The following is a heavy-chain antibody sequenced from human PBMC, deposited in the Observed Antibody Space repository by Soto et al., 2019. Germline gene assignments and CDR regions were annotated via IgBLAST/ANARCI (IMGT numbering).Heavy chain of an antibody. J-gene: IGHJ6*02. D-gene: IGHD1-7*01. V-gene: IGHV1-69*13. Sequence: SVKVSCKASGVTFSSYAISWVRQAPGQGLEWMGGIIPIFGTANYAQKFQGRVTITADESTSTAYMELSSLRSEDTAVYYCARGIGRAAIFWVLGGGVRWNYGSRMDLWGQGTTVTVSS. CDR3: ARGIGRAAIFWVLGGGVRWNYGSRMDL. CDR1: GVTFSSYA. CDR2: IIPIFGTA.